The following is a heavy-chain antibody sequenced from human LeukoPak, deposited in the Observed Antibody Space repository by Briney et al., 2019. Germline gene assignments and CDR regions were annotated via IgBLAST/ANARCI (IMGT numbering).Heavy chain of an antibody. Sequence: GESLKISCKGSGYSFTSYWIGWVRQMPGKGLEWMGIIYPGDSDTRYSPSFQGQVTISADKSISTAYLQWSSLKASDTAMDYCARQELWPTGGFDPWGQGTLVTVSS. CDR2: IYPGDSDT. CDR3: ARQELWPTGGFDP. J-gene: IGHJ5*02. D-gene: IGHD5-18*01. V-gene: IGHV5-51*01. CDR1: GYSFTSYW.